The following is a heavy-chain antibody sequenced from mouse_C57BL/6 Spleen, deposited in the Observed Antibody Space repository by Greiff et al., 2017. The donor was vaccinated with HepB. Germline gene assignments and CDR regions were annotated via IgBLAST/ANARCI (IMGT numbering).Heavy chain of an antibody. CDR3: ARSEGMVTTRGAFAY. CDR2: IYPGSGNT. V-gene: IGHV1-76*01. D-gene: IGHD2-2*01. CDR1: GYTFTDYY. Sequence: QVQLQQSGAELVRPGASVKLSCKASGYTFTDYYINWVKQRPGQGLEWIARIYPGSGNTYYNEKFKGKATLTAEKSSSTAYMQLSSLTSEDSAVYFCARSEGMVTTRGAFAYWGQGTLVTVSA. J-gene: IGHJ3*01.